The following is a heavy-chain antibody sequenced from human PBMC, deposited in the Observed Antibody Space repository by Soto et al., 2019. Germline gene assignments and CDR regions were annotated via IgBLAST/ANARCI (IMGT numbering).Heavy chain of an antibody. D-gene: IGHD1-1*01. CDR1: GGSFSGYY. CDR3: ARGQLMGYYYYYGMDV. CDR2: INHSGST. V-gene: IGHV4-34*01. Sequence: QVQLQQWGAGLLKPSETLSLTCAVYGGSFSGYYWSWIRQPPGKGLEWIGEINHSGSTNYNPSLKSRVTISVDQSKNQFSLKLSSVTAADTAVYYCARGQLMGYYYYYGMDVWGQGTTVTVSS. J-gene: IGHJ6*02.